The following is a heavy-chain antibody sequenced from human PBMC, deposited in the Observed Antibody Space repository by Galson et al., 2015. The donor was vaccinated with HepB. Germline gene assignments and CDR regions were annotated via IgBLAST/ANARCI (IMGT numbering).Heavy chain of an antibody. CDR2: IYYSGST. D-gene: IGHD6-19*01. CDR1: GGSISSSSYY. Sequence: SETLSLTCTVSGGSISSSSYYWGWIRQPPGKGLEWIGSIYYSGSTYYNPSLKSRVTISVDTSKNQFSLKLSSVTAADTAVYYCARLSVYSSGSGGVYYYYGMDVWGQGTTVTVSS. V-gene: IGHV4-39*01. J-gene: IGHJ6*02. CDR3: ARLSVYSSGSGGVYYYYGMDV.